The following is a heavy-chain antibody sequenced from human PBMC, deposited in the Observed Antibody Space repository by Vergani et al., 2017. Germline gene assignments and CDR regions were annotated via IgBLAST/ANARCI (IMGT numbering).Heavy chain of an antibody. CDR3: ARDLSDYDILTGTQDYYYGMDV. CDR1: GGSFSGYY. V-gene: IGHV4-34*01. Sequence: QVQLQQWGAGLLKPSETLSLTCAVYGGSFSGYYWSWIRQPPGKGLEWIGEINHSGSTNYNPSLKSRVTISVDTSKNQFSLKLSSVTAADTAVYYCARDLSDYDILTGTQDYYYGMDVWGRGTTVTVSS. J-gene: IGHJ6*02. D-gene: IGHD3-9*01. CDR2: INHSGST.